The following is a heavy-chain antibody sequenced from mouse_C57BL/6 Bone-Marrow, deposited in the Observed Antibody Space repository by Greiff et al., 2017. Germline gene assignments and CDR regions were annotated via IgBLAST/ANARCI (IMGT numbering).Heavy chain of an antibody. J-gene: IGHJ3*01. CDR2: ISNGGGST. CDR1: GFTFSDYY. Sequence: EVMLVESGGGLVQPGGSLKLSCAASGFTFSDYYMYWVRQPPEKRLEWVAYISNGGGSTYYPDTVKGRFTISRDNAKNTLYLQMSRLKSEDTAMYYCARDYYGSTPFAYWGQGTLVTVAA. CDR3: ARDYYGSTPFAY. D-gene: IGHD1-1*01. V-gene: IGHV5-12*01.